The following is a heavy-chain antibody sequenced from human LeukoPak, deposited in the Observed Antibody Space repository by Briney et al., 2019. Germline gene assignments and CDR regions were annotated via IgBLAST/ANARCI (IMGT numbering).Heavy chain of an antibody. Sequence: PGGSLRLSCAASGFTFSSYSMNWVRQAPGKGLEWVSYISSSSSTIYYADSVKGRFTISRDNAKNSLYLQMNSLRAEDTAVYYCARTNHYDFWSGLDAFDIWGQGTMVTVSS. CDR3: ARTNHYDFWSGLDAFDI. J-gene: IGHJ3*02. CDR2: ISSSSSTI. D-gene: IGHD3-3*01. CDR1: GFTFSSYS. V-gene: IGHV3-48*01.